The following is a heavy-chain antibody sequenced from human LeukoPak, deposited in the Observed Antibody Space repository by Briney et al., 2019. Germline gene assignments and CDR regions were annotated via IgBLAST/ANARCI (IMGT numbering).Heavy chain of an antibody. CDR1: GGSISSGSYY. CDR2: IYTSGST. CDR3: ARRRCAGSCYSRSHYYYYMDV. D-gene: IGHD2-15*01. Sequence: SQTLSLTCTVSGGSISSGSYYWSWIRQPAGKGLEWIGRIYTSGSTNYNPSLKSRVTISVDTSKNQFSLKLSSVTAADTAVYYCARRRCAGSCYSRSHYYYYMDVWGKGTTVTISS. V-gene: IGHV4-61*02. J-gene: IGHJ6*03.